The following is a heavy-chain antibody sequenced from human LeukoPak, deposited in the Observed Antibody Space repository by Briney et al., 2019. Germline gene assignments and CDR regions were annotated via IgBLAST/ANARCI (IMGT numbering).Heavy chain of an antibody. CDR1: GFTFSSYG. CDR3: AREGRYYYDSSGYYYFDY. D-gene: IGHD3-22*01. Sequence: PGGSLRLSCAASGFTFSSYGMHWVRQAPGKGLEWVAVIWYDGSNKYYADSVKGRFTISRDNSKNTLYLQMNSLRAEDTAVYYCAREGRYYYDSSGYYYFDYWGQGTLVTVSS. CDR2: IWYDGSNK. V-gene: IGHV3-33*08. J-gene: IGHJ4*02.